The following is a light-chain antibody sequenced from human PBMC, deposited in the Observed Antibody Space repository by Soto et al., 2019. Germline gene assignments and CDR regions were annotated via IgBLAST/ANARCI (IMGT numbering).Light chain of an antibody. CDR3: QQYNDWPLT. CDR2: GAS. V-gene: IGKV3-15*01. Sequence: EEVMTQSPAALSVSPGERATLSCRASQSVNSNLAWYQQKPGQAPRLLLYGASTRATGIPARFSGSASGTVFPLTISSLQSEDSAVYYCQQYNDWPLTFGGGTKVEIK. J-gene: IGKJ4*01. CDR1: QSVNSN.